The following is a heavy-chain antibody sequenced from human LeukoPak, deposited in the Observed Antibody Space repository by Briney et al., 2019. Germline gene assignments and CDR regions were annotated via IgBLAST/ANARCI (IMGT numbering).Heavy chain of an antibody. D-gene: IGHD1-26*01. J-gene: IGHJ3*02. Sequence: GGSLRLSCAASGFTLSRYDMHWVRQATGKGLEWVSALGTAGDTYYPGSVKGRFTISRENAKNSLYLQMNSLRAGDTAVYYCARVGSNAFDIWGQGTMVTVSS. CDR1: GFTLSRYD. CDR3: ARVGSNAFDI. CDR2: LGTAGDT. V-gene: IGHV3-13*04.